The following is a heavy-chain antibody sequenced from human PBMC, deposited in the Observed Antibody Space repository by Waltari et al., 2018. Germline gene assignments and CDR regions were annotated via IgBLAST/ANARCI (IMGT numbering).Heavy chain of an antibody. D-gene: IGHD3-22*01. V-gene: IGHV5-51*01. CDR1: GYSFTSYW. Sequence: EVQLVQSGAEVKKPGESLKISCKGSGYSFTSYWIGWVRQMPGKGLEWMGFINPGDSDTRDSPSFQGQVTISADKSISTAYLQWSSLKASDTAMYYCASASGYYYDSSGYYWGIWGQGTMVTVSS. J-gene: IGHJ3*02. CDR3: ASASGYYYDSSGYYWGI. CDR2: INPGDSDT.